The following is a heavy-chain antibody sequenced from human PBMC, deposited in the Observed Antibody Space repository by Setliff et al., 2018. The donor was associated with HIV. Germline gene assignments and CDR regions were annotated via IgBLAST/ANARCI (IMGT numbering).Heavy chain of an antibody. CDR3: ARFYDYYGHRLDY. CDR2: MFYSGST. D-gene: IGHD3-16*01. V-gene: IGHV4-39*01. Sequence: SETLSLTCTVTDDSLSRSDFYWAWIRQPPEKGLEWIGTMFYSGSTYYNPSLKSRVTIFIDTSKNQFSLRLSSVTAADTAVYYCARFYDYYGHRLDYWGQGTQVTVSS. J-gene: IGHJ4*02. CDR1: DDSLSRSDFY.